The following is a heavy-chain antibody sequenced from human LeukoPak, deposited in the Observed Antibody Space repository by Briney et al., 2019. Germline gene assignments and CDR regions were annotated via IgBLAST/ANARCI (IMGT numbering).Heavy chain of an antibody. CDR2: IYHSGST. V-gene: IGHV4-38-2*02. Sequence: SETLSLTCTVSGYSISSGYYWGWIRQPPGEGLEWIGSIYHSGSTYYNPSLKSRVTMSVDMSKNQFSLKLSSVTAADTAVYYCARALLISVCSDWGRGTLVTVSS. D-gene: IGHD3-10*02. CDR3: ARALLISVCSD. J-gene: IGHJ4*02. CDR1: GYSISSGYY.